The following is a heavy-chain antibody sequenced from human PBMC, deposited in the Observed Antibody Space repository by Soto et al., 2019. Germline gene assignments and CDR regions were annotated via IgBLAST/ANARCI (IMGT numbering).Heavy chain of an antibody. D-gene: IGHD6-6*01. CDR3: ARLPYIDSSSGYYYYYGMDV. Sequence: GESLKISCKGSGYSFTSYWIGWVRQMPGKGLEWMGIIYPGDSDTRYSPSFQGQVTISADKSISTAYLQWSSLKASDTAMYYCARLPYIDSSSGYYYYYGMDVWGQGTTVTVSS. V-gene: IGHV5-51*01. J-gene: IGHJ6*02. CDR2: IYPGDSDT. CDR1: GYSFTSYW.